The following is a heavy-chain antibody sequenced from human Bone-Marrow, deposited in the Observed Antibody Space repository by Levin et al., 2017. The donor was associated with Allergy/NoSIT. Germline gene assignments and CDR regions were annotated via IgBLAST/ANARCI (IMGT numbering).Heavy chain of an antibody. CDR2: ISYDGNND. CDR1: GFNFSSYG. CDR3: AKVRLSSRYYDYYYGMDV. Sequence: GGSLRLSCAASGFNFSSYGIPWVRQAPGKGLEWVAIISYDGNNDYYADSVTGRFTISRDNSKSTLYLQMSSLRAEDTAVYYCAKVRLSSRYYDYYYGMDVWGQGTTVTVS. J-gene: IGHJ6*02. V-gene: IGHV3-30*18. D-gene: IGHD6-13*01.